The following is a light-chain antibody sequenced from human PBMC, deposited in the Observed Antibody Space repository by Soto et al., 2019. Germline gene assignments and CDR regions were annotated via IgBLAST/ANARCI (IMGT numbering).Light chain of an antibody. CDR1: SSDVGSYHY. CDR3: SSYGRSSLI. Sequence: QSALTQPASVSGSPGQSITISCTGTSSDVGSYHYVSWYQQFPGEAPKLMIYEVTKRPSGISNRFSGSKSGNTASLTISGLQAEDEADYYCSSYGRSSLILGGGTKLTVL. J-gene: IGLJ2*01. CDR2: EVT. V-gene: IGLV2-14*01.